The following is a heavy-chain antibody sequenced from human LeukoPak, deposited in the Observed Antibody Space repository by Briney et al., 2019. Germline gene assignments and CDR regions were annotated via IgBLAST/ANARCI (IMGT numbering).Heavy chain of an antibody. J-gene: IGHJ4*02. CDR1: GFGFTTSW. CDR3: AKGHTSLAP. CDR2: IEQDGSEK. D-gene: IGHD5-18*01. V-gene: IGHV3-7*01. Sequence: GGSLRLSCAASGFGFTTSWMSWVRQAPGKGLEWVASIEQDGSEKYYVDSVKGRFTISRDNAKNSLFLQMNSLRAEDTAVYHCAKGHTSLAPGGQGALVTVSS.